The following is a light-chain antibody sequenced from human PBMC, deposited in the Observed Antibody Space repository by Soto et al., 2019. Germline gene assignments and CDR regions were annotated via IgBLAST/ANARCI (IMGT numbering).Light chain of an antibody. Sequence: EIVLTQSPGTLSLSPGERATLSCRASQSVSSSYLAWFQQKPGQAPRLLIYGAFRRATGIPDRFSGSGSGTDFSLTISRLEPEDYAVYFCQQSGSSPRTFGQGTKLEIK. V-gene: IGKV3-20*01. J-gene: IGKJ2*01. CDR3: QQSGSSPRT. CDR2: GAF. CDR1: QSVSSSY.